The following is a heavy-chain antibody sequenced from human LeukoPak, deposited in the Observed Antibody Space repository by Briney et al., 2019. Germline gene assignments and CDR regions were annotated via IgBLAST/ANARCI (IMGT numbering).Heavy chain of an antibody. CDR1: GDSVSSISVA. Sequence: SQTLSLTWAISGDSVSSISVAWNWIRQSPSRGLEWLGRTYYRSKWYNEYAVSVKGRININPDPSKNQFSLQLNSVTPEDTAVYYCALARSEYHYGMDVWGQGATVAVSS. CDR3: ALARSEYHYGMDV. J-gene: IGHJ6*02. V-gene: IGHV6-1*01. CDR2: TYYRSKWYN.